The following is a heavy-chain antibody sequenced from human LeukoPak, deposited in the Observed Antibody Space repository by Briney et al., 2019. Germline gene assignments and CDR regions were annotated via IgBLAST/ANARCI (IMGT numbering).Heavy chain of an antibody. D-gene: IGHD3-9*01. CDR1: GGSFSGYY. Sequence: SSETLSLTCAVYGGSFSGYYWSWIRQPPGKGLEWIGEINHSGSTNYNPSLKSRVTISVDTSKNQFSLRLSSVTAADTAVYYCARHDYDILTGLGFDYWGQGTLVTVSS. J-gene: IGHJ4*02. CDR3: ARHDYDILTGLGFDY. V-gene: IGHV4-34*01. CDR2: INHSGST.